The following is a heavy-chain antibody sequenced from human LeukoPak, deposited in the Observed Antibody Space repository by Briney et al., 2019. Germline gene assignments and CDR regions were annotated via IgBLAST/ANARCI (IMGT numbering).Heavy chain of an antibody. V-gene: IGHV3-7*01. J-gene: IGHJ4*02. CDR3: ARDLSY. CDR1: GFTFSSFA. CDR2: IKQDGSEK. Sequence: GGSLRLSCAASGFTFSSFAMSWVRQAPGKGLEWVANIKQDGSEKNYVDSVKGRFTISRDNAKNSLYLQMNSLRAEETAVYYCARDLSYWGQGTLVTVSS.